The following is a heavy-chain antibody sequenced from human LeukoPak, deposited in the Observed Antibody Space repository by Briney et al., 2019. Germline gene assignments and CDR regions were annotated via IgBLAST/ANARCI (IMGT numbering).Heavy chain of an antibody. Sequence: GGSLRLSCAASGFTFDDYAMHWVRQAPGKGLEWVSGISWNSGSIGYADSVKGRFTISRDNAKNSLYLQMNSLGAEDMALYYCAKALYCSSTSCYWDMAFDIWGQGTMVTVSS. CDR3: AKALYCSSTSCYWDMAFDI. CDR1: GFTFDDYA. J-gene: IGHJ3*02. CDR2: ISWNSGSI. V-gene: IGHV3-9*03. D-gene: IGHD2-2*01.